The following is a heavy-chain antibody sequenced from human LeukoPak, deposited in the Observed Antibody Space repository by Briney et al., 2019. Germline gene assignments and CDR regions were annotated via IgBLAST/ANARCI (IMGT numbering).Heavy chain of an antibody. J-gene: IGHJ6*02. CDR1: GGTFGSYA. Sequence: ASVKVSCKASGGTFGSYAISWVRQAPGQGLEWMGGIIPIFGTANYAQKFQGRVTITADESTSTAYMELSSLRSEDTAVYYCARIMEYCSSTSCYYGMDVWGQGTTVTVSS. V-gene: IGHV1-69*13. CDR2: IIPIFGTA. D-gene: IGHD2-2*01. CDR3: ARIMEYCSSTSCYYGMDV.